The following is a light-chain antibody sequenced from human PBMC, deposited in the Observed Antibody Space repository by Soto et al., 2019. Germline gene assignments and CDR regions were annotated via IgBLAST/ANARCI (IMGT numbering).Light chain of an antibody. CDR1: QSVSSN. Sequence: EIVMKQSPATLSVSPGERATLSCRASQSVSSNLAWYQQKRGQAPRLLIYGASARASGIPARFSGSGSGTEFTLTISSLQSEDFAVYFCQQYNNWPLTFGGGTKVEIK. J-gene: IGKJ4*01. CDR3: QQYNNWPLT. V-gene: IGKV3-15*01. CDR2: GAS.